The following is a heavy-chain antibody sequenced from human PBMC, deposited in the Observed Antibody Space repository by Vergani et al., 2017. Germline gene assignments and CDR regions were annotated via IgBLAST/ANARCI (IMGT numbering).Heavy chain of an antibody. CDR3: ANTEIAVAGTGGFDY. D-gene: IGHD6-19*01. Sequence: VQLVESGGGLVQPGGSLRLSCSASGFTFSSYAMHWVRQAPGKGLEYVSAISGSGGSTYYADSVKGRFTISRDNSKNTLYLQMNSLRAEDTAVYYCANTEIAVAGTGGFDYWGQGTLVTVSS. CDR2: ISGSGGST. J-gene: IGHJ4*02. CDR1: GFTFSSYA. V-gene: IGHV3-64*04.